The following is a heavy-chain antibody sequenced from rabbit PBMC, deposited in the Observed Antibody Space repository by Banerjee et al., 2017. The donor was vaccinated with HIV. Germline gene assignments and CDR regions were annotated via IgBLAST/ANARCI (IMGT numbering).Heavy chain of an antibody. CDR2: IYAGSSGST. J-gene: IGHJ4*01. V-gene: IGHV1S40*01. Sequence: QSLEESGGDLVKPGASLTLTCTASGFSFSSSYWICRVRQAPGKGLEWIACIYAGSSGSTEYASWAKGRFTISKTSSTTVTLQMTSLTAADTATYFCARSDAGSSNAYNLWGQGTLVTVS. D-gene: IGHD8-1*01. CDR3: ARSDAGSSNAYNL. CDR1: GFSFSSSYW.